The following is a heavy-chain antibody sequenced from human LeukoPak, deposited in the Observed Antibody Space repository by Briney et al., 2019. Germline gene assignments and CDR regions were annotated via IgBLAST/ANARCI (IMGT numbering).Heavy chain of an antibody. CDR3: ARVPWYSVYDYHYYGMDV. Sequence: GGSLRLSCAASGFTFSSYSMNWVRQSPGKGLEWVSSISSSSSYIYYADSVKGRFTISRDNAKNSLYLQMNSLRAEDTAVYYCARVPWYSVYDYHYYGMDVWGKGTTVTVSS. CDR1: GFTFSSYS. D-gene: IGHD5/OR15-5a*01. V-gene: IGHV3-21*01. J-gene: IGHJ6*04. CDR2: ISSSSSYI.